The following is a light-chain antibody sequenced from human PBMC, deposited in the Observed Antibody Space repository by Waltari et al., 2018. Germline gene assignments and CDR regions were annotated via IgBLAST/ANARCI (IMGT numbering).Light chain of an antibody. J-gene: IGLJ3*02. V-gene: IGLV1-47*01. CDR3: AAWDDSLSGRV. CDR1: SSNIGNNY. CDR2: RNN. Sequence: QSVLTQPPSASGTPGQRVTISCSGSSSNIGNNYVSWYHQLPGTAPKLLIYRNNQRPSGVPDRFSGSKSGTSASLAISGLRSEDEADYYCAAWDDSLSGRVFGGGTKLTVL.